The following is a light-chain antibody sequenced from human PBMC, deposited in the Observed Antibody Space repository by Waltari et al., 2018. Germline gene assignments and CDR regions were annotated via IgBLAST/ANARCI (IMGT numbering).Light chain of an antibody. CDR1: QGIRTE. J-gene: IGKJ4*01. CDR2: AS. CDR3: LQDYNYPLT. V-gene: IGKV1-6*01. Sequence: AIQMPQSPSSLSAYVGARVTITCRASQGIRTELGWYQQIPGTAPKLLIYASTLEFGVPSRFSGSGSGTDFSLTIDGLQPEDFATYYCLQDYNYPLTFGGGTKVEIK.